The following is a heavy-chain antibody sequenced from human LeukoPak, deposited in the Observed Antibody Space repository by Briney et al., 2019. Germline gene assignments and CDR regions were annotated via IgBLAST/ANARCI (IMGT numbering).Heavy chain of an antibody. CDR1: GGTFSSHA. Sequence: ASVKVSCKASGGTFSSHAISWVRQAPGQGLEWMGRIIPILGIANYAQKFQGRVTVTADKSTSTAYMELSSLRSEDTAVYYCARNYDSSGPTGNFDWFDPWGQGTLVTVSS. CDR2: IIPILGIA. CDR3: ARNYDSSGPTGNFDWFDP. J-gene: IGHJ5*02. V-gene: IGHV1-69*04. D-gene: IGHD3-22*01.